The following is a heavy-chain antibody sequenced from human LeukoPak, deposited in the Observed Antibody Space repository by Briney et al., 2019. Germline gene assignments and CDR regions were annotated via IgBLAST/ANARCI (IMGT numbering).Heavy chain of an antibody. D-gene: IGHD4-23*01. Sequence: GGTLRLSCAASGFTFSSYGMSWVRQAPGKGLEWVSVIYSGGSTYYADSVKGRFTISRDNSKNTLYLQMNSLRAEDTAVYYCAKDLTVVTPRGFVFDYWGQGTLVTVSS. J-gene: IGHJ4*02. CDR3: AKDLTVVTPRGFVFDY. CDR1: GFTFSSYG. V-gene: IGHV3-66*01. CDR2: IYSGGST.